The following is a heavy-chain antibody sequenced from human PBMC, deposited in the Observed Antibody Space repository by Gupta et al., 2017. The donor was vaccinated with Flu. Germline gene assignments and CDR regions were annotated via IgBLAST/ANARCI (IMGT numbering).Heavy chain of an antibody. D-gene: IGHD3-10*01. CDR1: GDSISSSSSL. Sequence: QLQLQESGPGLVKPSETLSLICTVSGDSISSSSSLWGWIRQPPGKGLEWIGHVGYTGNTFYNPSLKSRVTISVDTSKNQFSLKLSSVTAADTAVYYCARRITYGKTFDYWGQGTLFTVSS. CDR3: ARRITYGKTFDY. V-gene: IGHV4-39*01. J-gene: IGHJ4*02. CDR2: VGYTGNT.